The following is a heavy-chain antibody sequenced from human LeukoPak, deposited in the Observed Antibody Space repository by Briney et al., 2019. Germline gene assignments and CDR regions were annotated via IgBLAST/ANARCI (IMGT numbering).Heavy chain of an antibody. D-gene: IGHD6-19*01. J-gene: IGHJ4*02. V-gene: IGHV4-39*07. CDR3: ARGLWTSGWDRHFDY. Sequence: PSETLSLTCTVSGGSISSSDYYWGWIRQPPGKGLEWVGSIYYSGSTYYNPSLKSRVTILVGTSKNQFSLKLSSVTAADTALYYCARGLWTSGWDRHFDYWGQGTLVTVSS. CDR2: IYYSGST. CDR1: GGSISSSDYY.